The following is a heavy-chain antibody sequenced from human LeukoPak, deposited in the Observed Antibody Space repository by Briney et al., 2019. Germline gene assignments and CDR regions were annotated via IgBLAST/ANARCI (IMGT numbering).Heavy chain of an antibody. D-gene: IGHD4-23*01. CDR1: GGSISSYY. Sequence: SETLSLTCTVSGGSISSYYWSWIRQPPGKGLEWIGYIYYSGSTNYNPSLKSRVTISVDTSKNQFSLKLSSVTAADTAVYYRARGTVVRRNFDYWGQGTLVTVSS. CDR3: ARGTVVRRNFDY. V-gene: IGHV4-59*01. CDR2: IYYSGST. J-gene: IGHJ4*02.